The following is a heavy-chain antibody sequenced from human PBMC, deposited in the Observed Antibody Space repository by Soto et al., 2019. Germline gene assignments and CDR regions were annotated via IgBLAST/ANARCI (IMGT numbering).Heavy chain of an antibody. CDR3: ARDPSDGATVVDY. V-gene: IGHV3-33*01. Sequence: QVQLVESGGGVVQPGRSLRLSCAASAFTFSSYAMHWVRQAPGKGLEWVAVIWDDGSYKYYADSVKGRFTISRDNSKNTVYLQMNSLRAEDTSVYYCARDPSDGATVVDYWGQGTLVTVSS. CDR2: IWDDGSYK. CDR1: AFTFSSYA. J-gene: IGHJ4*02. D-gene: IGHD4-17*01.